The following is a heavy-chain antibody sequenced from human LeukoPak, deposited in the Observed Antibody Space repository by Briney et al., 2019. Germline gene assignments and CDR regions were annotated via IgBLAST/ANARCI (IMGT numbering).Heavy chain of an antibody. J-gene: IGHJ4*02. D-gene: IGHD3-10*01. Sequence: ASVKVSCKSSGYTFTGYYMHWVRQAPGQGLEWMGWINPNSGGTNYAQEFQGRVTMTRDTSISTAYMELSRLRSDDTAVYYCARDGAAITMVRGVIIREGPDYWGQGTLVTVSS. CDR1: GYTFTGYY. CDR3: ARDGAAITMVRGVIIREGPDY. CDR2: INPNSGGT. V-gene: IGHV1-2*02.